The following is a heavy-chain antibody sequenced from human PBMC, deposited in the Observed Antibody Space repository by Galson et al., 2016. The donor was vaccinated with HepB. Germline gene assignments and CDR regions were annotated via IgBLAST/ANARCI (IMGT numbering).Heavy chain of an antibody. CDR1: GGMFSSYA. J-gene: IGHJ3*02. D-gene: IGHD2/OR15-2a*01. Sequence: SVKVSCKASGGMFSSYAISWVRQAPGQGLERMGGIIPMFGTANYAQKFQGRVTITADESTSTAYMELSSLRSEDTAVYYCAREWAPFRIVNPRVRAFDIWGQGTMVTVSS. V-gene: IGHV1-69*13. CDR3: AREWAPFRIVNPRVRAFDI. CDR2: IIPMFGTA.